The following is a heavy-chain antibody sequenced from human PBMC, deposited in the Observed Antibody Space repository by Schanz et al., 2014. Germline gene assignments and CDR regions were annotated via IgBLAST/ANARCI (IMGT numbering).Heavy chain of an antibody. CDR3: ELITLDRGVRNDY. CDR1: GGSFSGYY. D-gene: IGHD3-10*01. Sequence: QVQLQQWGAGLLKPSETLSLTCAVYGGSFSGYYWSWIRQPPGKGLEWIGEINHSGGTNYNPSLNSRVTRSVDTSKNHFSLILTSVTAADTAVYYCELITLDRGVRNDYWGQGTLVSVSS. CDR2: INHSGGT. J-gene: IGHJ4*02. V-gene: IGHV4-34*01.